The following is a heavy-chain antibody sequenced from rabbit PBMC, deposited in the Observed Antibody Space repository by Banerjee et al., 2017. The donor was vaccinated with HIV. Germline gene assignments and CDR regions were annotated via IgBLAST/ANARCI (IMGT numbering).Heavy chain of an antibody. CDR1: GFSFSSRYY. CDR2: IAGGSGGFT. D-gene: IGHD2-1*01. CDR3: ARDLTDVIGWNFGW. V-gene: IGHV1S40*01. Sequence: QSLEESGGDLVKPGASLTLTCTASGFSFSSRYYMCWVRQAPGKGLEWISCIAGGSGGFTYSATWAKGRFTCSKTSSTTVTLQMTSLTAADTATYFCARDLTDVIGWNFGWWGPGTLVTVS. J-gene: IGHJ4*01.